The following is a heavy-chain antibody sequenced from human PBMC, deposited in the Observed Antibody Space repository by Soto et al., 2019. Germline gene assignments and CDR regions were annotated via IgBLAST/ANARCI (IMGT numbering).Heavy chain of an antibody. CDR3: VKGGNRGSGVAY. CDR1: GFTFDDYP. D-gene: IGHD5-12*01. J-gene: IGHJ4*02. Sequence: VQLVESGGVVAQPGGSLRLSCAASGFTFDDYPMHWVRQVPGKGLEWVSHITWDGARTYYADSVGGRFTISRDNTKNSLYLEMSRLRTEDTALYYCVKGGNRGSGVAYWGQGTLVTVSS. V-gene: IGHV3-43*01. CDR2: ITWDGART.